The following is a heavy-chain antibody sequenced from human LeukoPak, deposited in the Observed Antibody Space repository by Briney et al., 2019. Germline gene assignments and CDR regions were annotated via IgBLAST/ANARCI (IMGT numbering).Heavy chain of an antibody. J-gene: IGHJ4*02. CDR3: ARAGFWSGYPTFDY. CDR2: MNPNSGNT. CDR1: GGTFSSYA. D-gene: IGHD3-3*01. V-gene: IGHV1-8*03. Sequence: ASVKVSCKASGGTFSSYAINWVRQATGQGLEWMGWMNPNSGNTGYAQKFQGRVTITRNTSISTAYMELSGLRSEDTAVYYCARAGFWSGYPTFDYWGQGTLVTVSS.